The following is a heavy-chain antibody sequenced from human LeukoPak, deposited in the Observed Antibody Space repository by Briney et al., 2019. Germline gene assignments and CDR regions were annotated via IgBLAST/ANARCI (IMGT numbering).Heavy chain of an antibody. Sequence: ASVKVSCKASGYTFTSYGISWVRQAPGQGLEWMGWISAYNGNTNYAQKLQGRVTMTTDTSTSTAYMALRSLRSDDTAVYYCARDGCSSTSCYYYYGMDVWGLGTTVTVSS. J-gene: IGHJ6*02. CDR2: ISAYNGNT. CDR3: ARDGCSSTSCYYYYGMDV. CDR1: GYTFTSYG. V-gene: IGHV1-18*01. D-gene: IGHD2-2*01.